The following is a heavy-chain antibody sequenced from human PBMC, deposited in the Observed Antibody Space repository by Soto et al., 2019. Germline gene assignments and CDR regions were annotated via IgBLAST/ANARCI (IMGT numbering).Heavy chain of an antibody. Sequence: VASVKVSCKASGGTFSSYAISWVRQAPGQGLEWMGGIIPIFGTANYAQKFQGRVTITADKSTSTAYMELSSLRSEDTAVYYCARDPEGRITIFGVLTYGMDVWGQGTTVTVSS. J-gene: IGHJ6*02. CDR1: GGTFSSYA. D-gene: IGHD3-3*01. CDR2: IIPIFGTA. V-gene: IGHV1-69*06. CDR3: ARDPEGRITIFGVLTYGMDV.